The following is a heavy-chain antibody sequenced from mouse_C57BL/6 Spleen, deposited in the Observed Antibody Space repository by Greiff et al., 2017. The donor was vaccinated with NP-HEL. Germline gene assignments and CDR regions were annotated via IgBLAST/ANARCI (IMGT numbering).Heavy chain of an antibody. CDR2: IDPSDSYT. Sequence: QVQLQQPGAELVMPGASVKLSCKASGYTFTSYWMHLVKQRPGQGLEWIGEIDPSDSYTNYNQKFKDKSTLTVDKSPSTAYMQLSSLTSEVAAVYYCARLGGYYDWFAYWGQGTLVTVSA. J-gene: IGHJ3*01. CDR3: ARLGGYYDWFAY. V-gene: IGHV1-69*01. CDR1: GYTFTSYW. D-gene: IGHD2-3*01.